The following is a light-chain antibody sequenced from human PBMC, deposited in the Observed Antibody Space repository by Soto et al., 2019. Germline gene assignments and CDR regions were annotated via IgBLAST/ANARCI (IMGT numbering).Light chain of an antibody. J-gene: IGKJ1*01. CDR3: QQSYSTPWT. V-gene: IGKV1-39*01. Sequence: DIQMTQSPSSLSASVGDSVTITCRASQSISIYLNWYQQKPGKAPKLLISAASSLQSGVPSRFSGSGSGTDFTLTISSLQPEDFATYYCQQSYSTPWTFGQGTKVDIK. CDR1: QSISIY. CDR2: AAS.